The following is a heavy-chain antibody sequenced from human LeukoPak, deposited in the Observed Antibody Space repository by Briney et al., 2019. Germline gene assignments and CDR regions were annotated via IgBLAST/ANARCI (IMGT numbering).Heavy chain of an antibody. Sequence: PSETLSLTCAVYGESFSGYYWSWIRQPPGKGLEWIGEINHGGSTNYNPSLKSRVTISVDTSKNQFSLKLSSETAADTAVYYCARLAEDYSNFYIYYFDYWGQGTLVTVSS. CDR3: ARLAEDYSNFYIYYFDY. V-gene: IGHV4-34*01. D-gene: IGHD4-11*01. J-gene: IGHJ4*02. CDR1: GESFSGYY. CDR2: INHGGST.